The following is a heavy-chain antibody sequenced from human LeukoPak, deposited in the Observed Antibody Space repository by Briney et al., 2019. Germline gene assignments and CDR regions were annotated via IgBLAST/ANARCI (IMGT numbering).Heavy chain of an antibody. Sequence: ASVKVSCKASGYTFTGYYMHWVRQAPGQGLEWMGWINPNSGGTKYAQKFQGRVTMTRDTSISTAYMELSRLRSDDTAVYYCARDPWGSRGDYVAFDIWGQGTMVTVSS. CDR3: ARDPWGSRGDYVAFDI. J-gene: IGHJ3*02. V-gene: IGHV1-2*02. D-gene: IGHD4-17*01. CDR2: INPNSGGT. CDR1: GYTFTGYY.